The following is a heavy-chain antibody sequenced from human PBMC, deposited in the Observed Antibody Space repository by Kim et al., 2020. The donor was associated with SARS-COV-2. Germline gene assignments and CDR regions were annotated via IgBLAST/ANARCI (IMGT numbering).Heavy chain of an antibody. CDR3: ARVPGYDISTGRVY. Sequence: ASVKVSCKASGYTFTSYGISWVRQAPGQGLEWMGWISAYNGNTNYAQKLQGRVTMTTDTSTSTAYMELRSLRSDDTAVYYCARVPGYDISTGRVYWGQGTLVTVSS. J-gene: IGHJ4*02. CDR1: GYTFTSYG. D-gene: IGHD3-9*01. V-gene: IGHV1-18*01. CDR2: ISAYNGNT.